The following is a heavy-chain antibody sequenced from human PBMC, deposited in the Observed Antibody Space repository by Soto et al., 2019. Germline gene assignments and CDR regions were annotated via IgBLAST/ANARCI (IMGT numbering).Heavy chain of an antibody. Sequence: QVQLVESGGGVVQPGRSLRLSCAASGFTFSSYGMHWVRQAPGKGVEWVAVIWYDGSNKYYADSVKGRFTISRDNSKNTLYLQMNSLRAEDTAVYYCARDGSVSSAFDYWGQGTLVTVSS. D-gene: IGHD6-6*01. V-gene: IGHV3-33*01. CDR2: IWYDGSNK. CDR1: GFTFSSYG. J-gene: IGHJ4*02. CDR3: ARDGSVSSAFDY.